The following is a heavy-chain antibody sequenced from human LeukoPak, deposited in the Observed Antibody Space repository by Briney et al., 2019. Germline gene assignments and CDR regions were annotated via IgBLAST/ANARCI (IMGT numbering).Heavy chain of an antibody. V-gene: IGHV3-30*02. D-gene: IGHD2-21*02. CDR3: AKGDTS. J-gene: IGHJ5*02. CDR2: IQNDRSNK. CDR1: GFNISNYD. Sequence: GGSLRLSCAASGFNISNYDMHWVRQAPGKGLEWVAFIQNDRSNKYYADSVKGRFTISRDNSKNTLYLQMNSLRAEDTAVYYCAKGDTSWGQGTLVTVSS.